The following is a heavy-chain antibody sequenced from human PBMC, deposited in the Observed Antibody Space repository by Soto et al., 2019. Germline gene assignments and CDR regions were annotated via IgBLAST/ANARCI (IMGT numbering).Heavy chain of an antibody. CDR2: IYPGDSDT. CDR3: ARRGQWLAYNWFDP. V-gene: IGHV5-51*01. Sequence: GESLKISCKGSGYSFTIYCIGWVLQMPGKGLEWMGIIYPGDSDTRYSPSFQGQVTISADKSISTAYLQWSSLKASDTAMYYCARRGQWLAYNWFDPWGQGTLVTVSS. J-gene: IGHJ5*02. D-gene: IGHD6-19*01. CDR1: GYSFTIYC.